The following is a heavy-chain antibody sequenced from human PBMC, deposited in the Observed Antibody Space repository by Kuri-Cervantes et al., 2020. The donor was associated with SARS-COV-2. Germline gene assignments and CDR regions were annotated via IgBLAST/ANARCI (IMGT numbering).Heavy chain of an antibody. J-gene: IGHJ6*02. D-gene: IGHD3-3*01. Sequence: GESLEISCAASGFTFSSYEMNRVRQAPGKGLEWVSYISSSGSTIDYADTVKGRFSITRDNAKNLLYLQMNRLRAEDTAVYYCARDGGITIFGVVMYHGMDVWGQGTTVTVSS. CDR3: ARDGGITIFGVVMYHGMDV. CDR2: ISSSGSTI. CDR1: GFTFSSYE. V-gene: IGHV3-48*03.